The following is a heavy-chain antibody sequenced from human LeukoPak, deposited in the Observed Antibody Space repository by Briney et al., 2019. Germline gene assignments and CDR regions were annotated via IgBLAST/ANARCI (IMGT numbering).Heavy chain of an antibody. V-gene: IGHV3-23*01. J-gene: IGHJ4*02. CDR3: ARELFDFDY. Sequence: GGSLRLSCAPSGFTFDNFTMTWVRQAPGKGLEWVSEITGSGGSTYYADSVKGRFTISRDNSKNTLYLQMNSLRAEDTAIYYCARELFDFDYWGQGTLVTVSS. CDR2: ITGSGGST. CDR1: GFTFDNFT. D-gene: IGHD3-10*01.